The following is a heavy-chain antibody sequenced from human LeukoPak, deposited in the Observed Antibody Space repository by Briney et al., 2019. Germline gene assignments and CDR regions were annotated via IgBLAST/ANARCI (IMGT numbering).Heavy chain of an antibody. D-gene: IGHD3-22*01. CDR2: ISGSGGST. CDR3: AKDATYDSSGHYLIDAFDI. CDR1: GFTFSSYA. V-gene: IGHV3-23*01. J-gene: IGHJ3*02. Sequence: GGSLRLSCAASGFTFSSYAMSWVRQAPGKGLEWVSAISGSGGSTYYADSVKGRFTISRDNSKNTLYLQMNSLRAEDTAVYYCAKDATYDSSGHYLIDAFDIWGQGTMVTVSS.